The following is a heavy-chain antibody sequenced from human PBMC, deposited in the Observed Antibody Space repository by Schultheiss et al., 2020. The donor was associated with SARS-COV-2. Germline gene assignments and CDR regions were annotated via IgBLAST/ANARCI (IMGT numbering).Heavy chain of an antibody. D-gene: IGHD6-13*01. V-gene: IGHV4-59*12. Sequence: GSLRLSCTVSGGSISSYYWSWIRQPPGKGLEWIGSIYHSGSTYYNPSLKSRVTISVDTSKNQFSLKLSSVTAADTAVYYCARDRGSSFGYWGQGTLVTVSS. CDR2: IYHSGST. CDR3: ARDRGSSFGY. J-gene: IGHJ4*02. CDR1: GGSISSYY.